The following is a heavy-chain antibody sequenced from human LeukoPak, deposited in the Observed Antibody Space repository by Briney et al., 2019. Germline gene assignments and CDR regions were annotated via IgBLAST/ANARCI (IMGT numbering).Heavy chain of an antibody. Sequence: PGGSLRLSCAASGFTFSDYYMSWIRQAPGKGLEWVSYISSSGSTIYYADPVKGRFTISRDNAKNSLYLQMNSLRAEGTAVYYCARDRGHYYDSSGLRCAFDIWGQGTMVTVSS. V-gene: IGHV3-11*04. CDR1: GFTFSDYY. CDR2: ISSSGSTI. D-gene: IGHD3-22*01. CDR3: ARDRGHYYDSSGLRCAFDI. J-gene: IGHJ3*02.